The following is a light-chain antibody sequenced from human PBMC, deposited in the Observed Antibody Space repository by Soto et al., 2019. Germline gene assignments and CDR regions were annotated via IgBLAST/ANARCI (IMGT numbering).Light chain of an antibody. V-gene: IGKV3-15*01. CDR2: GAS. Sequence: EIVMTQSPATLSVSPGERATLSCRASQSVSSNLAWYQQKPGQAPSLLIYGASTRATGIPARFSGSGSGTEFTLTIRSLKSEDFAVYYCQQYNNRPVFGGGTKLDIK. J-gene: IGKJ4*01. CDR3: QQYNNRPV. CDR1: QSVSSN.